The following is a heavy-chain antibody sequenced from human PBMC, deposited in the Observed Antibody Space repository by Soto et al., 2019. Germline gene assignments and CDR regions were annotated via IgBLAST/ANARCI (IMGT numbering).Heavy chain of an antibody. V-gene: IGHV4-30-4*01. D-gene: IGHD1-1*01. CDR1: GDSISSADYY. Sequence: KTSETLSLTCTVSGDSISSADYYWSWIRQTPGKGLEWIGHIFYSGTTYYNPSLKSRLTISADTSKNHFSLRLTSVTAADTAVYYCARDLWVEPELYYYGMDVWGQGTTVTVSS. CDR2: IFYSGTT. CDR3: ARDLWVEPELYYYGMDV. J-gene: IGHJ6*02.